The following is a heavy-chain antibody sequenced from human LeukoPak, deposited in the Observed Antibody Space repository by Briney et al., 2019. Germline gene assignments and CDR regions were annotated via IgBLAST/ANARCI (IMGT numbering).Heavy chain of an antibody. J-gene: IGHJ4*02. D-gene: IGHD1-1*01. CDR2: ISGSGGST. V-gene: IGHV3-23*01. Sequence: GGSLRLSCAASGFTFSSYAMSWVRQAPGKGLEWVSAISGSGGSTYYADSVRGRFTISRDNSKNTLYLRMNSLRAEDTAVYYCAKGGLNWNYYYYWGQGTLVTVSS. CDR3: AKGGLNWNYYYY. CDR1: GFTFSSYA.